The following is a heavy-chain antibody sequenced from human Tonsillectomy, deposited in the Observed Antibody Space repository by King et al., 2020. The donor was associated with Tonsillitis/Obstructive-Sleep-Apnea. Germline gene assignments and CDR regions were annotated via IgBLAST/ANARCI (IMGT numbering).Heavy chain of an antibody. CDR2: ISAYNGNT. V-gene: IGHV1-18*01. D-gene: IGHD1-26*01. CDR3: ARDRSLDGMDV. CDR1: GYTFTSYG. Sequence: QLVQSGGEVKKPGASVKVSCKASGYTFTSYGISWVRQALGQGLEWMGWISAYNGNTNYAQKFQDRVTMTKDTSTSTAYMELMSLTSDDTAVYYCARDRSLDGMDVWGQGTTFTVSS. J-gene: IGHJ6*02.